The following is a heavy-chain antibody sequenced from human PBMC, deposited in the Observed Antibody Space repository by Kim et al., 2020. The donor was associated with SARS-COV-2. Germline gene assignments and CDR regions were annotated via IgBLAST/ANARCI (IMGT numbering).Heavy chain of an antibody. D-gene: IGHD6-19*01. Sequence: GGTNYAQKFQGRVTMTRDTSISTAYMELSRLRSDDTAVYYCARGYSSEDYWGQGTLVTVSS. CDR2: GGT. CDR3: ARGYSSEDY. V-gene: IGHV1-2*02. J-gene: IGHJ4*02.